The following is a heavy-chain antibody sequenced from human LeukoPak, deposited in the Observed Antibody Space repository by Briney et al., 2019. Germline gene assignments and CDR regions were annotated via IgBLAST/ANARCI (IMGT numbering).Heavy chain of an antibody. D-gene: IGHD3-10*01. Sequence: LSLTCAVYGGSFSGYYWSWIRQAPGKGLEWVSLISFSGSAIYYADSVKGRFTISRDNARESLYLYVNSLRAEDTAVYYCARGGFGAFDIWGQGTMVTVSS. CDR3: ARGGFGAFDI. CDR2: ISFSGSAI. V-gene: IGHV3-11*01. J-gene: IGHJ3*02. CDR1: GGSFSGYY.